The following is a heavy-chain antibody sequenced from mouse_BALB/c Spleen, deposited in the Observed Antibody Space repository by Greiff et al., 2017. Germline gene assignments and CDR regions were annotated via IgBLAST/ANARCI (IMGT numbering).Heavy chain of an antibody. CDR2: INPYNDGT. CDR3: AREGGYDGYWYFDV. D-gene: IGHD2-3*01. V-gene: IGHV1-14*01. CDR1: GYTFTSYV. J-gene: IGHJ1*01. Sequence: LVESGPELVKPGASVKMSCKASGYTFTSYVMHWVKQKPGQGLEWIGYINPYNDGTKYNEKFKGKATLTSDKSSSTAYMELSSLTSEDSAVYYCAREGGYDGYWYFDVWGAGTTVTVSS.